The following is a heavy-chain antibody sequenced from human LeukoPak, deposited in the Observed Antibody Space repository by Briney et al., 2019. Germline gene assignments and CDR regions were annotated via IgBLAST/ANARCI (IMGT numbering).Heavy chain of an antibody. Sequence: ASVKVSCKASGYTFTGYYMHWVRQAPGQGLEWMGWINPNSGGTNYAQKFQGRVTMTRDTSISTAYMELSRLRSDDTAVYYCARVRYFDWLLLRTPEYYFDYWGQGTLVTVSS. V-gene: IGHV1-2*02. D-gene: IGHD3-9*01. CDR3: ARVRYFDWLLLRTPEYYFDY. CDR1: GYTFTGYY. J-gene: IGHJ4*02. CDR2: INPNSGGT.